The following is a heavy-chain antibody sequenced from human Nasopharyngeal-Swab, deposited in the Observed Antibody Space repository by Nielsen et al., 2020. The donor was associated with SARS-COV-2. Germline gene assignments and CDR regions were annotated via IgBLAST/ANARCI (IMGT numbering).Heavy chain of an antibody. Sequence: GESLKISCAASGFTFSDHIVNWVRQAPGKGLEWISYITPSGGATHYADSVKGRFTISRDNARNSLFLQMNSLRAEDTAVYYCARVSVAGQEYFHHWGQGTLVTVSS. CDR1: GFTFSDHI. CDR3: ARVSVAGQEYFHH. V-gene: IGHV3-48*04. D-gene: IGHD6-19*01. CDR2: ITPSGGAT. J-gene: IGHJ1*01.